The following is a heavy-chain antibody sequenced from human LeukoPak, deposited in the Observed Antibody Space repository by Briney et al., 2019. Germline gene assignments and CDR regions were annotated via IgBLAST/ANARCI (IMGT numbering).Heavy chain of an antibody. CDR1: GGSFSGYY. J-gene: IGHJ2*01. CDR2: INHSGST. D-gene: IGHD1-26*01. V-gene: IGHV4-34*01. Sequence: PSETLSLTCAVYGGSFSGYYWSWIRQPPGKGLEWIGEINHSGSTNYNPSLKSRVTISVDTSKNQFSLKLSSVTAADTAVYYCARGPIVGATTSSYWYFDLWGHGTLVTVSS. CDR3: ARGPIVGATTSSYWYFDL.